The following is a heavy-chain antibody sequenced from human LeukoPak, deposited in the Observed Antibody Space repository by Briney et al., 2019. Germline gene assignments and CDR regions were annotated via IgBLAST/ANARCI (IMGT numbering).Heavy chain of an antibody. CDR3: ARIFDGAAAYDY. V-gene: IGHV1-8*01. Sequence: ASVKVSCKASGYTFTSYDINWVRQATGQGLEWMGWMNPNSGNTGYAQKFQGRVTMTRNTPISTAYMELSSLRSEDTAVYYCARIFDGAAAYDYWGQGTLVTVSS. CDR1: GYTFTSYD. J-gene: IGHJ4*02. CDR2: MNPNSGNT. D-gene: IGHD6-13*01.